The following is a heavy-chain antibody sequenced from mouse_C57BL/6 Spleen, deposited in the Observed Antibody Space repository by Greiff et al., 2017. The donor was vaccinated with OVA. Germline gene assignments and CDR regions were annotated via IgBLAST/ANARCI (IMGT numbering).Heavy chain of an antibody. CDR3: AKLYYGHAMDY. CDR1: GFTFSDYG. Sequence: EVKVVESGGGLVKPGGSLKLSCAASGFTFSDYGMHWVRQAPEKGLEWVAYISSGCSTIYYADTVKGRFTISRDNAKNTLFLQMTSLRSEDTAMYYCAKLYYGHAMDYWGQGTSVTVSS. D-gene: IGHD1-1*01. CDR2: ISSGCSTI. V-gene: IGHV5-17*01. J-gene: IGHJ4*01.